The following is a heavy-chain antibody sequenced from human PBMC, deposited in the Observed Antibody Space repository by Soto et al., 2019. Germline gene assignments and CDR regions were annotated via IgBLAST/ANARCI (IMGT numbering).Heavy chain of an antibody. V-gene: IGHV1-18*01. CDR2: ISAYNGNT. CDR3: ARDRFSSTSRPSSLWRKPEAAERTDGIDI. CDR1: GYTFSNYG. Sequence: ASVKVSCKASGYTFSNYGISWVRQAPGQGLEWMAWISAYNGNTNYAQKYQGRVTMTTDTSTSTAYMELTSLRSDDTAVYYCARDRFSSTSRPSSLWRKPEAAERTDGIDIWGQGTILTVS. D-gene: IGHD1-1*01. J-gene: IGHJ3*02.